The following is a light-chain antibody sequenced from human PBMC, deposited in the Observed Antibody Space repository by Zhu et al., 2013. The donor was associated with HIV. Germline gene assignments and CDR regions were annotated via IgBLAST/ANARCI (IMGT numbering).Light chain of an antibody. Sequence: QSALTQPASVSASPGQSITISCTGTSSDLGTYNYVSWYQQYPGKAPKLMIYDVSNRPSGVSNRFSGSKSGNTASLTISGLQAEDEGDYYCSSFTSSSTVVYGGGTKVTVL. CDR2: DVS. CDR1: SSDLGTYNY. J-gene: IGLJ3*02. V-gene: IGLV2-14*01. CDR3: SSFTSSSTVV.